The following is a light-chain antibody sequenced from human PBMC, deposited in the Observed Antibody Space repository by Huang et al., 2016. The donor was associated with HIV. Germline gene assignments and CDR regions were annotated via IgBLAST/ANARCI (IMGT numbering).Light chain of an antibody. CDR3: QQYHSLPWT. J-gene: IGKJ1*01. V-gene: IGKV1-NL1*01. CDR1: QGLGNA. Sequence: DLQMTQSPSSLSASVGDRVTITCRASQGLGNALAWYQQKPEKAPRLLRYATSTLERGVPSRFRGSGAGTHYTMTINTLQPEDIASYYCQQYHSLPWTFGQGTKVEIK. CDR2: ATS.